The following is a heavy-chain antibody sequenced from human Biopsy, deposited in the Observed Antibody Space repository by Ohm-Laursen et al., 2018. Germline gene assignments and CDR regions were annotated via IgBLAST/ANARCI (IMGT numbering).Heavy chain of an antibody. D-gene: IGHD1-14*01. Sequence: SQTLSLTCTVSGDSISSDYYWTWIRQVPGEGLEWIAYMHHSGPTYTYYNPSLKSRVAISVEVSKNQFSLKVSSVTAADTAVYFCTRKPNSLYFFDHWGQGTLVTFSS. CDR1: GDSISSDYY. CDR3: TRKPNSLYFFDH. V-gene: IGHV4-31*03. J-gene: IGHJ4*02. CDR2: MHHSGPT.